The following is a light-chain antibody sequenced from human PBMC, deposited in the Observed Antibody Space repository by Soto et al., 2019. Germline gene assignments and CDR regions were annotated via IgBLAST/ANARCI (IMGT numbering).Light chain of an antibody. CDR3: ASWDSSLSAVV. CDR2: DNN. Sequence: QSVLTQPPSVSVAPGQRVTISCSGSSPNIGKEYVSWYQQLPGTVPKLLIYDNNKRPSGIPDRFSGSKSGTSATLGITGLQTGDGADYYCASWDSSLSAVVFGGGTKLTVL. CDR1: SPNIGKEY. V-gene: IGLV1-51*01. J-gene: IGLJ2*01.